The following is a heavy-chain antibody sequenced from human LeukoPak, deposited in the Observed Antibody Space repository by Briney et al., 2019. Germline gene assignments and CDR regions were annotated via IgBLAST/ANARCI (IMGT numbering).Heavy chain of an antibody. J-gene: IGHJ6*03. CDR2: IYPGDSDT. Sequence: GESLKISCKGSGYSFTSYWIGWVRQMPGKGLEWMGIIYPGDSDTRYSPSFQGQVTISADRSISTAYLQWSSLKASDTAMYYCARTYIAARPGAYYYMDVWGKGTMVTVS. D-gene: IGHD6-6*01. CDR3: ARTYIAARPGAYYYMDV. V-gene: IGHV5-51*01. CDR1: GYSFTSYW.